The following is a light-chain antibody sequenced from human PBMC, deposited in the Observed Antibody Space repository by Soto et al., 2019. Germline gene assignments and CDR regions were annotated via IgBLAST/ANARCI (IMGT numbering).Light chain of an antibody. CDR3: CSYAGSYTGV. Sequence: QSALTQPRSVSGSPGQSVTISCTGTSSDVGGYNYVSWHQQHPGKAPKLMIYDVSKRPSGVPDRFSGSKSGNTASLTISGLQDEDEADYYCCSYAGSYTGVFGGGTKVTVL. CDR1: SSDVGGYNY. V-gene: IGLV2-11*01. CDR2: DVS. J-gene: IGLJ3*02.